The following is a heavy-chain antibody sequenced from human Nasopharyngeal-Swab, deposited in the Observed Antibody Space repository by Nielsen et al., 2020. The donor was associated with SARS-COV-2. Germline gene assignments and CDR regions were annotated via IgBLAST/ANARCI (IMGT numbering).Heavy chain of an antibody. CDR1: GFTFSSYA. D-gene: IGHD1-26*01. CDR3: ARPYSGSYYGAFDI. V-gene: IGHV3-30*04. CDR2: ISYDGSNK. Sequence: GKSLKISCAASGFTFSSYAMHWVRQAPGKGLEWVAVISYDGSNKYYADSVKGRLTISRDNSKNTLYLQMNSLRAEDTAVYYCARPYSGSYYGAFDIWGQGTLVTVSS. J-gene: IGHJ3*02.